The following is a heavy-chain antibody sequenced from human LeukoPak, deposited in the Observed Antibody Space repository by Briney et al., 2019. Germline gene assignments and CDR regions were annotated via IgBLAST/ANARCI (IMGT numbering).Heavy chain of an antibody. Sequence: GGSLRLSCAASGFTFSSYAMSWVRQAPGKGLEWVSAISGSGATTYFADSVKGRFTISRDNSKNTLYLQMSSLRAEDTAVYYCAKDQGSGTYRDAFDIWGQGTMVTVSS. V-gene: IGHV3-23*01. CDR3: AKDQGSGTYRDAFDI. CDR1: GFTFSSYA. J-gene: IGHJ3*02. D-gene: IGHD3-10*01. CDR2: ISGSGATT.